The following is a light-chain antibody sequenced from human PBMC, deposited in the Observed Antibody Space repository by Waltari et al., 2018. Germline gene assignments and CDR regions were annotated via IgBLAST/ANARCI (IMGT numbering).Light chain of an antibody. CDR1: QCVLYSANSKSY. Sequence: DIVMTQSPDSLDVSLGERATINCKSSQCVLYSANSKSYLAWYQQKPGQPPKLLFYWASTRESGVPVRFSGSGPGTDFTLTISSLQAEDVAVYFCQQYYTTPPTFGPGTKVGIK. V-gene: IGKV4-1*01. CDR3: QQYYTTPPT. J-gene: IGKJ3*01. CDR2: WAS.